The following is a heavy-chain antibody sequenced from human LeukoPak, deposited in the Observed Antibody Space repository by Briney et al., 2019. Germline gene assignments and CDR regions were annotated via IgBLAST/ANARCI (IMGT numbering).Heavy chain of an antibody. CDR1: GGSFSGYY. CDR3: AIVVGADIVVVVAATSANYYYYGMDV. CDR2: INHSGST. V-gene: IGHV4-34*01. D-gene: IGHD2-15*01. Sequence: SETLSLTCAVYGGSFSGYYWSWIRQPPGKGLEWIGEINHSGSTNYNPSLKSRVTISVDTSKNQFSLKLSSVTAADTAVYYCAIVVGADIVVVVAATSANYYYYGMDVWGQGTTVTVSS. J-gene: IGHJ6*02.